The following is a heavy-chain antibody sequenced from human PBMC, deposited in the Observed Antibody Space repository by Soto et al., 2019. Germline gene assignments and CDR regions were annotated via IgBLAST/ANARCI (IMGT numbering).Heavy chain of an antibody. CDR2: ITSSGDRT. Sequence: PXVCLRVSCVDCRFSFSSYSMSWVRQAPGKGLEWVSSITSSGDRTHYADSVKGRFTISRDNSKNTLYLQMNSLRGEDTARYYCPTPGPVATYGPYYGMDVCGQRTTVTVSS. V-gene: IGHV3-23*01. J-gene: IGHJ6*02. D-gene: IGHD5-12*01. CDR1: RFSFSSYS. CDR3: PTPGPVATYGPYYGMDV.